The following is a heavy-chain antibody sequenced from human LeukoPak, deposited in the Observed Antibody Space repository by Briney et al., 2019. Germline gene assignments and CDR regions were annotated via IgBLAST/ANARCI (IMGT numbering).Heavy chain of an antibody. J-gene: IGHJ4*01. V-gene: IGHV3-23*01. D-gene: IGHD1-1*01. CDR2: VISGGAP. CDR1: GFTFSSFP. Sequence: PGGSLRLSCAASGFTFSSFPMTWVRQAPGKGLEWVSTVISGGAPYYADSVKGRVTISRDNSRDTVFLQLNSLRAEDAAVYFCAKDGYDYWGHGALVTVS. CDR3: AKDGYDY.